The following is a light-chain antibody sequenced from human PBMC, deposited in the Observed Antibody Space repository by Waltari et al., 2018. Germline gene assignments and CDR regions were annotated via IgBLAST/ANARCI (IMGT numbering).Light chain of an antibody. CDR3: QQRHSWPRT. CDR2: DAS. V-gene: IGKV3-11*01. J-gene: IGKJ1*01. CDR1: QSINSD. Sequence: EIVLTQSPATLSLSPGESATLSCRASQSINSDLAWYQQKPGQAPRLVISDASSRATGIPARFSGSGSGTDFTLTITSLEPEDFADYYCQQRHSWPRTFGQGTKLEVK.